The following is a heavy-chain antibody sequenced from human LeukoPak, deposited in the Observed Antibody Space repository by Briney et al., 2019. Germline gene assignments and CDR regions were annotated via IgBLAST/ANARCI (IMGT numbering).Heavy chain of an antibody. CDR3: ARVSIAARHPNWFDP. Sequence: PSETLSLTCSVSGASISSGSNYWGWIRQPPGKTLEWIGSIYSSGSTYYNPSLKSRVIIIIDTPKNQFSLKLSSVTAADTAVYYCARVSIAARHPNWFDPWGQGTLVTVSS. J-gene: IGHJ5*02. CDR1: GASISSGSNY. V-gene: IGHV4-39*07. CDR2: IYSSGST. D-gene: IGHD6-6*01.